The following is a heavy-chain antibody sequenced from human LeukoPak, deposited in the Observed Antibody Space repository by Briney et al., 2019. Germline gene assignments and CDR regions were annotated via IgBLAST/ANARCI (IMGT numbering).Heavy chain of an antibody. CDR1: GYSISSGYY. Sequence: PSETLSLTCTVSGYSISSGYYWGWIRQPPGKGLEWIGSIYHSGSTYYNPSLKSRVTISVDTSKNQFPLKLSSVTAADTAVYYCARLTLDLGPSGGFDYWGQGTLVTVSS. CDR3: ARLTLDLGPSGGFDY. V-gene: IGHV4-38-2*02. J-gene: IGHJ4*02. D-gene: IGHD4/OR15-4a*01. CDR2: IYHSGST.